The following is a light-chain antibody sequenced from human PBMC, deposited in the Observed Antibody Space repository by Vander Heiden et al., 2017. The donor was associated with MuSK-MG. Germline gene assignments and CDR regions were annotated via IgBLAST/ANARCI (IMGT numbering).Light chain of an antibody. CDR2: GAS. CDR1: QSVNSN. Sequence: EVVMTQSPATLSVSPGERATLSCRASQSVNSNLAWYQRKPGQAPRLLIYGASTRAAGIPARFSGSGSGTEFTLTISSLQSEDFAVYYCQHYYNWPRTFGQGTKVEIK. V-gene: IGKV3-15*01. CDR3: QHYYNWPRT. J-gene: IGKJ1*01.